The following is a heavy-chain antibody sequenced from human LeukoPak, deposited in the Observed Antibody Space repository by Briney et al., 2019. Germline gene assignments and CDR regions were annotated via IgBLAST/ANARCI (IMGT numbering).Heavy chain of an antibody. Sequence: ASVKVSCEASGYTFTSYDINWVRQATGQGLEWMGWMNPNSGNTGYAQKFQGRVTMTRNTSISTAYMELSSLRSEDTAVYYCARERHCSSTSCNNWFDPWGQGTLVTVSS. J-gene: IGHJ5*02. CDR2: MNPNSGNT. CDR1: GYTFTSYD. D-gene: IGHD2-2*01. V-gene: IGHV1-8*01. CDR3: ARERHCSSTSCNNWFDP.